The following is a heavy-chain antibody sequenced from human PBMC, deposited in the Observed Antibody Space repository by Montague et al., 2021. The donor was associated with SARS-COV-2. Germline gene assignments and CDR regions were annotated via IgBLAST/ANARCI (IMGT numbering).Heavy chain of an antibody. Sequence: SETLSLTCTVSGVSISRYSWTWIRQPPGKGLELIGYIYHSGSTYYNPFLKSRVTISLYSSKNQFSLNLTAVTAADTAVYYCARGSMVRGGKVYYGVDVWGQGTTVTVSS. CDR3: ARGSMVRGGKVYYGVDV. CDR1: GVSISRYS. D-gene: IGHD3-10*01. CDR2: IYHSGST. V-gene: IGHV4-59*12. J-gene: IGHJ6*02.